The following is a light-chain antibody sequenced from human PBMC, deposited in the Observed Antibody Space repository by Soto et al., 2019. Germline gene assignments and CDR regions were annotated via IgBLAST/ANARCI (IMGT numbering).Light chain of an antibody. Sequence: EIVLTQSPATLSLSPGERATISCRASQSVSRYLAWYQQKPGQAPRLLIYDASNLATGIPARFSGSGSGTDFTLTISSLEPEDFAVYYCQQRSDWPSTFGGGTKVHIK. CDR3: QQRSDWPST. CDR2: DAS. J-gene: IGKJ4*01. V-gene: IGKV3-11*01. CDR1: QSVSRY.